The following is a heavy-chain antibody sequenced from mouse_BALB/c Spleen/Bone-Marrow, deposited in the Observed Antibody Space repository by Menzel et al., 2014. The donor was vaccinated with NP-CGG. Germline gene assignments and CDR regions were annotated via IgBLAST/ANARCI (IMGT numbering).Heavy chain of an antibody. V-gene: IGHV1-26*01. CDR1: CYSFTGYT. D-gene: IGHD1-1*01. J-gene: IGHJ3*01. Sequence: EVQLQQSGPELVKPGSSMKISCKASCYSFTGYTMNWVKQSHGKNLEWIGLINPYNGGTSYNQKFKGKATLTVNKSSSTAYMELLSLTSEDSAVYYCARENYGSSYGFAYWGQGTQVTVSA. CDR2: INPYNGGT. CDR3: ARENYGSSYGFAY.